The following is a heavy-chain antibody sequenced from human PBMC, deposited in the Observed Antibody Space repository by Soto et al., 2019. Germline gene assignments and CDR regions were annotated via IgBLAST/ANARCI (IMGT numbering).Heavy chain of an antibody. CDR3: ARGDGYYDFWSGYLDAFDI. V-gene: IGHV3-48*01. D-gene: IGHD3-3*01. Sequence: EVQLVESGGGLVQPGGSLRLSCAASGFTFSSYSMNWVRQAPGKGLEWVSYISSSSSTIYYADSVKGRFTISRDNGKNSLYLQMNSLRAEDTAVYYCARGDGYYDFWSGYLDAFDIWGQGTMVTVSS. J-gene: IGHJ3*02. CDR1: GFTFSSYS. CDR2: ISSSSSTI.